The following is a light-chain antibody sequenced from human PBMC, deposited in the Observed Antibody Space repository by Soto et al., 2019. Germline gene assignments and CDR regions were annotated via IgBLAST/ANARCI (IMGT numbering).Light chain of an antibody. CDR3: VTWDTSLTTVM. V-gene: IGLV1-51*01. Sequence: QSVLTQPPSVSAAPGQRVTITCSGSTSNIGNYYVSWYQHLPGTAPKLLIYDNTKRPSGIPDRFSGSKAGTSATLGITGLQTGDEATYFCVTWDTSLTTVMLGGGTQLTVL. CDR1: TSNIGNYY. J-gene: IGLJ7*01. CDR2: DNT.